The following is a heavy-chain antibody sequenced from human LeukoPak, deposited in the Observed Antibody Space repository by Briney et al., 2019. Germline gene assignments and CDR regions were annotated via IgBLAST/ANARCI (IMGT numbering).Heavy chain of an antibody. CDR3: TRGYSGIGIYAFDI. V-gene: IGHV3-72*01. Sequence: GGSLRLSCAVSGFTFSAHYIDWVRQAPGKGLEWVGRSGNKANSYTTEYAASVRGRFTISRDDSKNSLYLQMNSLKTEDTAVYYCTRGYSGIGIYAFDIWGQGTMVTVSS. CDR2: SGNKANSYTT. J-gene: IGHJ3*02. D-gene: IGHD1-26*01. CDR1: GFTFSAHY.